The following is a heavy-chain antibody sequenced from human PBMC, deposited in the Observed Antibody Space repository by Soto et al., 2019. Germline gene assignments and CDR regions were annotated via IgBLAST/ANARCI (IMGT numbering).Heavy chain of an antibody. Sequence: HPGGSLRLSCAAYGFTFSSYSMKWVRQAPGKGLEWVSYISSSSSTIYYADSVKGRFTISRDNAKNSLYLQMNSLRAEDTAVYYCARGINYDILTGYYKPLDYWGQGTLVTVSS. CDR3: ARGINYDILTGYYKPLDY. D-gene: IGHD3-9*01. V-gene: IGHV3-48*01. CDR1: GFTFSSYS. J-gene: IGHJ4*02. CDR2: ISSSSSTI.